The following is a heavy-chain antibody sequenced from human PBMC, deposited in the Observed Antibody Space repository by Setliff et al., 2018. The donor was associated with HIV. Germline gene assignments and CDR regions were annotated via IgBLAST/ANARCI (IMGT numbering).Heavy chain of an antibody. V-gene: IGHV1-2*02. D-gene: IGHD6-19*01. J-gene: IGHJ4*02. CDR1: GYTFDIYY. Sequence: ASVKVSCKTSGYTFDIYYIHWVRQAPGQGLEWMGWINPNSGGTNYAQKFQGRVTMTRDTSISTAYMELSRLRSDDTAVYYCARDGGYSSGWDFDYWGQGTLVTAPQ. CDR3: ARDGGYSSGWDFDY. CDR2: INPNSGGT.